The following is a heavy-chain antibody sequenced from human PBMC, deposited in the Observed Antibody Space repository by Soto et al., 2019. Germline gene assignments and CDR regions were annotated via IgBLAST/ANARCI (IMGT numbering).Heavy chain of an antibody. V-gene: IGHV3-53*01. CDR2: IYADGNT. CDR1: GFSVYSVY. J-gene: IGHJ4*02. CDR3: ARVNSAWALHY. D-gene: IGHD1-26*01. Sequence: VGSLRLSCVVSGFSVYSVYMSWVRQAPGKGLEWVSVIYADGNTYYADSVKGRFTISRDNSKNTLYLQMNTLRADDTAVYYCARVNSAWALHYWGQGTLVTVSS.